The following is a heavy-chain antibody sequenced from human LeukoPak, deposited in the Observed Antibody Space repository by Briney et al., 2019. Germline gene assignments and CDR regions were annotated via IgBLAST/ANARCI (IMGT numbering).Heavy chain of an antibody. Sequence: PSETLSLTCTVSGGSICISYYYWGWIRQPPGKGLEWIGTISYSGTTYYNPSLESRVTISVDTSRNQFSLKLTSVTAADTAVYYCARHKMGTTRLYYFDYWGQGTLVTVSS. CDR3: ARHKMGTTRLYYFDY. CDR2: ISYSGTT. CDR1: GGSICISYYY. V-gene: IGHV4-39*01. J-gene: IGHJ4*02. D-gene: IGHD1-26*01.